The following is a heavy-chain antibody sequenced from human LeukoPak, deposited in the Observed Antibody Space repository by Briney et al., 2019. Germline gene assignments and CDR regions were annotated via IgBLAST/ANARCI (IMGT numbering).Heavy chain of an antibody. D-gene: IGHD5-12*01. J-gene: IGHJ6*03. CDR2: IYPGDSNT. CDR1: GYSFISYW. V-gene: IGHV5-51*01. Sequence: GESLKISCKGSGYSFISYWIGWVRQMPGKGLEWMGIIYPGDSNTRYSPSFQGLVTISADKSISIVYLQWSGLKASDTAMYYCARVRSGYHSNLYYFYYMDIWGKGTTVTVSS. CDR3: ARVRSGYHSNLYYFYYMDI.